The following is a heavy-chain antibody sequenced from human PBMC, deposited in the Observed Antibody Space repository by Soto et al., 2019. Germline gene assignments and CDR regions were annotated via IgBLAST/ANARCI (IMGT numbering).Heavy chain of an antibody. CDR2: IIPLFGTT. Sequence: QVHLVQSGAEVRKPGSSVNFSCKTSGGTFITYTIYWVRQAPGQGLEWMGRIIPLFGTTRYAQNFQDRVTITAEESTCTTYMDLSSLRAEDTALYCCARRLDDRADEGFDVWGEGTAVTVSA. D-gene: IGHD3-16*01. CDR3: ARRLDDRADEGFDV. CDR1: GGTFITYT. J-gene: IGHJ3*01. V-gene: IGHV1-69*18.